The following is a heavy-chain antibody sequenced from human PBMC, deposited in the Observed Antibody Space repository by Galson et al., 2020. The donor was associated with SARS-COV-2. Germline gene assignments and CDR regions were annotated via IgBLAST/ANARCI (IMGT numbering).Heavy chain of an antibody. Sequence: TGGSLRLSCAASGFTFSSYGMHWVRQAPGKGLEWVAVIWYDGSNKYYADSVKGRFTISRDNSKNTLYLQMNSLRAEDTAVYYCARDLGAPGSYYYLDYWGQGTLVTVSS. CDR1: GFTFSSYG. V-gene: IGHV3-33*01. CDR2: IWYDGSNK. CDR3: ARDLGAPGSYYYLDY. J-gene: IGHJ4*02. D-gene: IGHD1-26*01.